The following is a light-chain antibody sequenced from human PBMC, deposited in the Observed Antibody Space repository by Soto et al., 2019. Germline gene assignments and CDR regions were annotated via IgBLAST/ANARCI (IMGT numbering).Light chain of an antibody. CDR3: LQHNAYPST. CDR1: QDIGID. V-gene: IGKV1-17*01. Sequence: DIQMTQSPSPLPPSVGDRVITSRRASQDIGIDVAWFQQKPGKPQKRLIYGASTLQTGVPSRFSGSGSGTEFPLTISSLQPEDFAIYYCLQHNAYPSTFGPGTKVEIK. CDR2: GAS. J-gene: IGKJ1*01.